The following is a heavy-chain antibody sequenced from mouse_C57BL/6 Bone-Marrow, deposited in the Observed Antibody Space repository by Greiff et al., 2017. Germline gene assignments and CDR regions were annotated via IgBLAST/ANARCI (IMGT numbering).Heavy chain of an antibody. V-gene: IGHV1-63*01. CDR1: GYTFTNYW. CDR2: IYPGGGYT. D-gene: IGHD1-1*01. J-gene: IGHJ1*03. CDR3: ARILLLRYFDV. Sequence: QVQLKQSGAELVRPGTSVKMSCKASGYTFTNYWIGWAKQRPGHGLEWIGDIYPGGGYTNYNEKFKGKATLTADKSSSTAYMQFSSLTSEDSAIYYCARILLLRYFDVWGTGTTVTVSS.